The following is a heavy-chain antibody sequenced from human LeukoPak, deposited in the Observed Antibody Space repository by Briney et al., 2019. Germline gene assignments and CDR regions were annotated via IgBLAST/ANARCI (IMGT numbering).Heavy chain of an antibody. Sequence: GGSLRLSCAASGFTFSSYAMSWVGQAPGKGLEWVSAISGSGGSTYYADSVKGRFTISRDNSKNTLYLQMNSLRAEDTAVYYCAKDQRYSSSWYSAESSVNWFDPWGQGTLVTVSS. CDR1: GFTFSSYA. CDR3: AKDQRYSSSWYSAESSVNWFDP. V-gene: IGHV3-23*01. D-gene: IGHD6-13*01. CDR2: ISGSGGST. J-gene: IGHJ5*02.